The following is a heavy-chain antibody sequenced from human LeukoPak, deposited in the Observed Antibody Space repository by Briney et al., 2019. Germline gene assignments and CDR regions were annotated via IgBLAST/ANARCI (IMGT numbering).Heavy chain of an antibody. Sequence: SETLSLTCAVYGGSFSGYYWSWIRQPPGEGLEWIGEINHSGSTNYNPSLKSRVTISVDTSKNQFSLKLSSVTAADTAVYYCARALTPCGGDCYSGYYFDYWGQGTLVTVSS. D-gene: IGHD2-21*02. V-gene: IGHV4-34*01. J-gene: IGHJ4*02. CDR3: ARALTPCGGDCYSGYYFDY. CDR1: GGSFSGYY. CDR2: INHSGST.